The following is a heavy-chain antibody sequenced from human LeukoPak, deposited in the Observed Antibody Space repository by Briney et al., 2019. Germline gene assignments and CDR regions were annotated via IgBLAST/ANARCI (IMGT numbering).Heavy chain of an antibody. D-gene: IGHD5-12*01. V-gene: IGHV1-69*05. CDR2: IIPIFGTA. J-gene: IGHJ6*03. CDR1: RGTFSSYA. CDR3: ARALRGYSGFHYCYYYMDV. Sequence: ASVKDSCKASRGTFSSYAISWVRQAPGQGLEWMGGIIPIFGTANYAQKFQGRVTITTDESTSTAYMELSSLRSEDTAVYYCARALRGYSGFHYCYYYMDVWGKGTTVTVSS.